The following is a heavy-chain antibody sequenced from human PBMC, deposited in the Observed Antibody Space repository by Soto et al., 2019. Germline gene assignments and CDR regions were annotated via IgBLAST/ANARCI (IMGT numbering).Heavy chain of an antibody. D-gene: IGHD1-7*01. V-gene: IGHV1-18*04. CDR1: GSTFDYFS. CDR3: ARATNLIIGTLSAEDALDI. J-gene: IGHJ3*02. Sequence: GASVKVSCKASGSTFDYFSVTWVRQARGQGLEWLGWVSVASGYTHYAQRVKGRVTMTTDTSTTTAYMELRSLRSDDTAVYYCARATNLIIGTLSAEDALDIWGQGTLVTVSS. CDR2: VSVASGYT.